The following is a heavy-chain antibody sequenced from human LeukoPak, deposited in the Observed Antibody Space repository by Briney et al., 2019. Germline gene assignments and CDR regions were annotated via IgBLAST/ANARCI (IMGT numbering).Heavy chain of an antibody. V-gene: IGHV1-2*02. CDR2: INPNSGGT. CDR1: GYTFTGYY. D-gene: IGHD6-13*01. J-gene: IGHJ5*02. CDR3: ARGGWQQLVPHKANWFDP. Sequence: ASVKVSCKASGYTFTGYYMHWVRQAPGQGLEWMGWINPNSGGTNYAQKFQGRVTMTRDTPISTAYMELSRLRSDDTAVYYCARGGWQQLVPHKANWFDPWGQGTLVTVSS.